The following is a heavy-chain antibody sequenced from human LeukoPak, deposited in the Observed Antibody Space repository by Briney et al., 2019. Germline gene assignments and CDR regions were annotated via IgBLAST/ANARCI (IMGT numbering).Heavy chain of an antibody. D-gene: IGHD1-14*01. J-gene: IGHJ6*02. CDR3: ARQPPQYYGMDV. Sequence: SETLSLTCSVSGGSFSNYYWSWIRQPAGKGLEWIGRIYTSGSTNYNPSLKSRVTMSVDTSNSQFSLKLTSVPAADMAVYYCARQPPQYYGMDVWGQGTTVTVSS. CDR2: IYTSGST. CDR1: GGSFSNYY. V-gene: IGHV4-4*07.